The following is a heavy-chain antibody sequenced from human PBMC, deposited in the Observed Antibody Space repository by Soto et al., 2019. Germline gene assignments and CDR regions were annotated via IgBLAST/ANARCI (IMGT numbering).Heavy chain of an antibody. CDR3: AKAMTTVTTGPYYYGLDV. J-gene: IGHJ6*02. V-gene: IGHV3-30*18. CDR2: ILYDGSNK. CDR1: GFTFSTYD. Sequence: QVQLVESGGGVVQPGRSLRLSCAASGFTFSTYDMHWVRQAPGKGLEWVAVILYDGSNKYYADSVKGRFTISRDNSKNTXXLQMNSLRAEDTAVYYCAKAMTTVTTGPYYYGLDVWGQGTTVTVSS. D-gene: IGHD4-17*01.